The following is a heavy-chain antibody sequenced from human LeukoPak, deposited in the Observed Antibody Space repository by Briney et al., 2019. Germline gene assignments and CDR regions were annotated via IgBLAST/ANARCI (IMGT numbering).Heavy chain of an antibody. Sequence: PGGSLRLSCAASGFTFSYYWMGWVRQAPGKGLEWVANIKEDGGEINYVDSVKGRFTISRDNAKNSLYLQMNSLRVEDTAVYYCVRDGYNWNDWDYWGQGTLVTVSS. CDR3: VRDGYNWNDWDY. J-gene: IGHJ4*02. CDR2: IKEDGGEI. CDR1: GFTFSYYW. V-gene: IGHV3-7*05. D-gene: IGHD1-1*01.